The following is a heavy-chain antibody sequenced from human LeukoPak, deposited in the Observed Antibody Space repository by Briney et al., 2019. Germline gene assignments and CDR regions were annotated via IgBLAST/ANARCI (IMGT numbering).Heavy chain of an antibody. J-gene: IGHJ4*02. Sequence: SGGSLRLSCAASGFTFSSYSMNWVRQAPGKGLEWVSYISSSSSTIYYADSVKGRFTISRDNAKNSLYLQMNSLRAEDTAVYYCARSEYSSSSSPSNWGQGTLVTVSS. CDR1: GFTFSSYS. CDR2: ISSSSSTI. V-gene: IGHV3-48*01. D-gene: IGHD6-6*01. CDR3: ARSEYSSSSSPSN.